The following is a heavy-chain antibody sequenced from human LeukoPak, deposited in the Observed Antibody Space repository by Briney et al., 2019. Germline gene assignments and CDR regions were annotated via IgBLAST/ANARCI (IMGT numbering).Heavy chain of an antibody. D-gene: IGHD3-22*01. CDR1: GFTFSSYS. CDR3: ARAPAYYYDSSGLN. V-gene: IGHV3-21*01. Sequence: GGSLRLSWAASGFTFSSYSMNWVRQAPGKGLEWVSSISSSSSYIYYADSVKGRFTISRDNAKNSLYLQMNSLRAEDTAVYYCARAPAYYYDSSGLNWGQGTLVTVPS. CDR2: ISSSSSYI. J-gene: IGHJ4*02.